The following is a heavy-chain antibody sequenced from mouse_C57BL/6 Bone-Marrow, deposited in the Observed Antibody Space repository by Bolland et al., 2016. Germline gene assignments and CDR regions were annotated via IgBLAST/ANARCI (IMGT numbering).Heavy chain of an antibody. J-gene: IGHJ3*01. CDR3: ARYFTTVVAEDY. V-gene: IGHV1-78*01. D-gene: IGHD1-1*01. Sequence: KYNEKFKGKATLTADKSSSTAYMQLNSLTSEDSAVYFCARYFTTVVAEDYWGQGTLV.